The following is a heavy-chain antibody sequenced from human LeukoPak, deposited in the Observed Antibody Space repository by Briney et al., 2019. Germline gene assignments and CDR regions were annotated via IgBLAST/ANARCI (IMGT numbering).Heavy chain of an antibody. D-gene: IGHD1-1*01. CDR1: GGTFSNHA. CDR2: IIPIFGTA. Sequence: GASVKVSCKASGGTFSNHAVSWVRQAPGQGLEWMGGIIPIFGTANYAQKFQGRVTITADESTSTAYMELSSLRSEDTAVYYCARAHRQLERLGRYYFDYWGQGTPVTVSS. CDR3: ARAHRQLERLGRYYFDY. J-gene: IGHJ4*02. V-gene: IGHV1-69*13.